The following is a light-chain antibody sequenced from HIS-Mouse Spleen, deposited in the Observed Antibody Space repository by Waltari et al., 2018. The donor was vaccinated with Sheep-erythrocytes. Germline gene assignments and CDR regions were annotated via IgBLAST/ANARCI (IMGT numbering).Light chain of an antibody. J-gene: IGKJ2*01. Sequence: DIQMTQYPSSLSASVGDRVTITCQASQDISNYLNWYQQKPGKAPKLLSYDASNLETGVPSRFSGSGSGTDFTFTISSLQPEDIATYYCQQYDNLYTFGQGTKLEIK. V-gene: IGKV1-33*01. CDR1: QDISNY. CDR2: DAS. CDR3: QQYDNLYT.